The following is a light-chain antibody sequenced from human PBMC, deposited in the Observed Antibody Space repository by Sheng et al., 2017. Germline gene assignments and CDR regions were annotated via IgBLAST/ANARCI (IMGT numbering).Light chain of an antibody. Sequence: DIQMTQSPSSLSAFVGDRVTITCQASQDIKTYLNWYQQKPGKAPNLLIHAASSLEAGVPSRFSGSGSGTDFTFTISSLQPEDIATYYCQQYHNFPVFGGGTKVEIK. V-gene: IGKV1-33*01. CDR3: QQYHNFPV. CDR1: QDIKTY. J-gene: IGKJ4*01. CDR2: AAS.